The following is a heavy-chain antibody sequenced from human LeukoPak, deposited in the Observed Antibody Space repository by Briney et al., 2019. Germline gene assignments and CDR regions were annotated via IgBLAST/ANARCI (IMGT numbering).Heavy chain of an antibody. J-gene: IGHJ5*02. CDR2: IYYSGST. Sequence: SETLSLTCTVSGGSISSGGYYWSWIRQHPGKGLEWIGYIYYSGSTYYNPSLKSRVTISVDTSKNQFSLKLSSVTAADTAVYYCARDGGVYSGYDPWGQGTLVTVSS. V-gene: IGHV4-31*03. D-gene: IGHD5-12*01. CDR1: GGSISSGGYY. CDR3: ARDGGVYSGYDP.